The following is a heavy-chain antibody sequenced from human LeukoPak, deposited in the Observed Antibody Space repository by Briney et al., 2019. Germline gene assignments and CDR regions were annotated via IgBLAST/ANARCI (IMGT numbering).Heavy chain of an antibody. J-gene: IGHJ3*02. Sequence: PGGSLRLSCAASGFTFNSYAMSWVRQAPGKGLEWVSAIVGDTVTFYTDSVKGRFTISRDNSKNTLYLQMNGLRAEDTAIYYCAKGPWDLFHAFDIWGLGTMVTVSS. CDR2: IVGDTVT. V-gene: IGHV3-23*01. CDR1: GFTFNSYA. D-gene: IGHD1-26*01. CDR3: AKGPWDLFHAFDI.